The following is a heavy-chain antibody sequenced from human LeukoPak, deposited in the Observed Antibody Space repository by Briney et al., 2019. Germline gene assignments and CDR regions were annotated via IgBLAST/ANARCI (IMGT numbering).Heavy chain of an antibody. D-gene: IGHD1-14*01. V-gene: IGHV1-18*01. J-gene: IGHJ5*02. Sequence: ASVKVSCKASGYTFTSYGISWVRQAPGQGLEWMGWISAYNGNTNYAQQFQGRITMTKDTSINTAYMELSSLRSDDTAVYYCAREGETGNWFDPWGQGTLVTVSS. CDR2: ISAYNGNT. CDR1: GYTFTSYG. CDR3: AREGETGNWFDP.